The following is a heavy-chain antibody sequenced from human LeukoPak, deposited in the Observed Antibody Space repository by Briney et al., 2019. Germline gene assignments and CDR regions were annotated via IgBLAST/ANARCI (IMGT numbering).Heavy chain of an antibody. CDR3: AKNYYDSSGYYYIIDY. J-gene: IGHJ4*02. V-gene: IGHV3-30*18. CDR2: ISYDGSNK. CDR1: GFTFSSYG. Sequence: GGSLRLSCAASGFTFSSYGMHWVRQAPGKGLEWVAVISYDGSNKYYADSVKGRLTISRDNSKNTLYLQMNSLRAEDTAVYYCAKNYYDSSGYYYIIDYWGQGALVTVSS. D-gene: IGHD3-22*01.